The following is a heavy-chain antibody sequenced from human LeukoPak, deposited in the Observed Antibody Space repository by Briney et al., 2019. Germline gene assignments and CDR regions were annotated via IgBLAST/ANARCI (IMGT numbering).Heavy chain of an antibody. D-gene: IGHD6-25*01. CDR2: INHSGST. Sequence: PSETLSLTCAVYGGSFSGYYWSWIRQPPGKGLEWIGEINHSGSTNYNPSLKSRVTISVDTSKNQFSLNLTSVTAADTAVYYCARAADDAFDIWGQGTMVTVS. V-gene: IGHV4-34*01. CDR1: GGSFSGYY. CDR3: ARAADDAFDI. J-gene: IGHJ3*02.